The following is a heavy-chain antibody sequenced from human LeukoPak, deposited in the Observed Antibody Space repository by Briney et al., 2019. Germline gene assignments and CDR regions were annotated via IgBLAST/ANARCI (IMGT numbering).Heavy chain of an antibody. Sequence: GGSLRLSCAASGFTFSDYYMSWIRQAPGKGLEWVSYISSSGSTIYYADSVKGQFTISRDNAKNSLYLQMNSLRAEDTAVYYCARVSRYYSFYFDYWGQGTLVTVSS. CDR2: ISSSGSTI. CDR3: ARVSRYYSFYFDY. D-gene: IGHD3-22*01. V-gene: IGHV3-11*01. J-gene: IGHJ4*02. CDR1: GFTFSDYY.